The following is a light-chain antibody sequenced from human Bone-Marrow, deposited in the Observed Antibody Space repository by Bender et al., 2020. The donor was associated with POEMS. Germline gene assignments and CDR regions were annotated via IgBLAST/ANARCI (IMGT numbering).Light chain of an antibody. Sequence: SYELTQPVSVSVSPGQTARITCSGGGLANEYLSWYKQRPGRAPVLVIYKDSQRPSWISERFSGSGSGTTVTLTISGAQLEDEGDYYCYSAADNKRVFGGGTKLTIL. V-gene: IGLV3-27*01. CDR3: YSAADNKRV. J-gene: IGLJ2*01. CDR1: GLANEY. CDR2: KDS.